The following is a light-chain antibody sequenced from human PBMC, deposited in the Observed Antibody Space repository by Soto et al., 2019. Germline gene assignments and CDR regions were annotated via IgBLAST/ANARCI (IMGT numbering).Light chain of an antibody. CDR3: NSHTSGDFRV. CDR1: SSDIGDYDY. V-gene: IGLV2-14*03. J-gene: IGLJ1*01. CDR2: EVS. Sequence: QSALTQPASVSGSPGQSITISCTGTSSDIGDYDYVSWYQQHPGKAPKLIISEVSNRPSGVSNRFSGSKSGYTASLTISGLQAEDEADYYCNSHTSGDFRVFGTGTKLTVL.